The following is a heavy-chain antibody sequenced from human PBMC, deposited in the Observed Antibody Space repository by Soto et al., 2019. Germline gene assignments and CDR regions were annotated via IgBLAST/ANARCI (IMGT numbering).Heavy chain of an antibody. V-gene: IGHV3-23*01. CDR1: GFTFSSYA. Sequence: GGSLRLSCAASGFTFSSYAMSWVRQAPGKGLEWVSAISGSGGSTYYADSVKGRFTISRDNSKNTLYLQMNSLRAEDTAVYYCASHCRRKITMVRGVILHQFDYWGQGTLVTVSS. CDR3: ASHCRRKITMVRGVILHQFDY. D-gene: IGHD3-10*01. CDR2: ISGSGGST. J-gene: IGHJ4*02.